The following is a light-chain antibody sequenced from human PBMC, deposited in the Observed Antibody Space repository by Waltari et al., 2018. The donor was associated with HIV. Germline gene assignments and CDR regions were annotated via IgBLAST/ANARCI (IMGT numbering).Light chain of an antibody. CDR2: DAF. CDR1: QSVGNNY. V-gene: IGKV3-20*01. CDR3: QQYRSSPGT. J-gene: IGKJ2*01. Sequence: DIVLTQSPGTLPLSPGERATFTCRAGQSVGNNYLAWYQQKPGQAPRILAYDAFNRATGIPDRFSGSGSGTEFTLTISRLEPEDFAMYYCQQYRSSPGTFGQGTKVEIK.